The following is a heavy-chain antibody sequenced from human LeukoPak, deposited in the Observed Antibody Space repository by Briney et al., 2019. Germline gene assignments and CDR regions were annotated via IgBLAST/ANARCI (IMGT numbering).Heavy chain of an antibody. D-gene: IGHD5-18*01. V-gene: IGHV3-30-3*01. CDR2: ISYDGSNK. CDR1: GFTFSSYA. CDR3: ARGAMDFDY. Sequence: GGSLRLSCAASGFTFSSYAMHWVRQAPGEGLEWVAVISYDGSNKYYADSVKGRFTISRDNSKNTLYLQMNSLRAEDTAVYYCARGAMDFDYWGQGTLVTVSP. J-gene: IGHJ4*02.